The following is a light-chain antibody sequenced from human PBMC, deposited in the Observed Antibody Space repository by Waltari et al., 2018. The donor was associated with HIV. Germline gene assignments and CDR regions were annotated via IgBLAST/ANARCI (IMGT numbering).Light chain of an antibody. J-gene: IGKJ3*01. Sequence: DINMTQSPSYLSASVGDRVTITCRASQNIINYLNWYHQSPGKAPKLLIFHASALQNGVSSRFSGSGSGTEFTLSLAGLQPDDFGTYSCQQTFSPPRTFGPGT. CDR1: QNIINY. CDR3: QQTFSPPRT. CDR2: HAS. V-gene: IGKV1-39*01.